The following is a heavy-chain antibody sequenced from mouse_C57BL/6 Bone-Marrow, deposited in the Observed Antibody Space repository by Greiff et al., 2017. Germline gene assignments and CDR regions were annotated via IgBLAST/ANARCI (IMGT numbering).Heavy chain of an antibody. J-gene: IGHJ3*01. D-gene: IGHD2-3*01. CDR3: ARNGDGYYLACFAY. Sequence: VQLVESGPGLVQPSQSLSITCTVSGFSLTSYGVHWVRQSPGKGLEWLGVIWSGGSTDYNAAFISRLSISKDNSKSQVFFKMNSLQADDTAIYYCARNGDGYYLACFAYWGQGTLVTVSA. V-gene: IGHV2-2*01. CDR1: GFSLTSYG. CDR2: IWSGGST.